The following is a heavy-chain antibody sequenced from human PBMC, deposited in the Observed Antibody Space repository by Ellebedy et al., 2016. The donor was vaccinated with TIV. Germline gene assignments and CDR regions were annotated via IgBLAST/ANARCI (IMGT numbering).Heavy chain of an antibody. CDR3: ARRLRVLLRTDYFFYMDV. V-gene: IGHV4-59*01. CDR2: ISDTGST. D-gene: IGHD2-15*01. CDR1: GGSISPYY. J-gene: IGHJ6*03. Sequence: MPSETLSLTCTASGGSISPYYWSWVRQSPGKGLAWIGFISDTGSTNYSPSLEGRVTISADTSKNQFSLNLTSVTAADTAVYYCARRLRVLLRTDYFFYMDVWGKGTTAIVSS.